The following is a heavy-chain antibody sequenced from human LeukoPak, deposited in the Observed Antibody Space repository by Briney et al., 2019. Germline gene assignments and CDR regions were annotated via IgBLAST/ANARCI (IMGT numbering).Heavy chain of an antibody. CDR3: ARDLGGDGGSYDY. CDR2: TFDSGST. V-gene: IGHV4-59*12. J-gene: IGHJ4*02. CDR1: GVSISSYY. D-gene: IGHD1-26*01. Sequence: SETLSLTCTVSGVSISSYYWSWIRQPPGKGLEWIGYTFDSGSTNHDSSLKNRVTISVDRSKNQFSLKLSSVTAADTAVYYCARDLGGDGGSYDYWGQGTLVTVSS.